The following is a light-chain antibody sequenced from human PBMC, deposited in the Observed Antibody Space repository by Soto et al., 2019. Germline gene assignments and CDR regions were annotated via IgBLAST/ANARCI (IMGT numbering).Light chain of an antibody. CDR1: QSISSW. CDR3: QQYSSYPFT. CDR2: KAS. J-gene: IGKJ3*01. Sequence: DLQMTQSPSTLSASVGDRVTITCRASQSISSWLAWYQQKPGKAPKLLIYKASSLESGVPSRFSGSGSGTEFTLTISSLQPDDFATYYYQQYSSYPFTFGPGTEVDIK. V-gene: IGKV1-5*03.